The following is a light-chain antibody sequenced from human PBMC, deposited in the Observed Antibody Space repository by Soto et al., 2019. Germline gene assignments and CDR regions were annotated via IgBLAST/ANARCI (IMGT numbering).Light chain of an antibody. Sequence: DIQVTQSPSTLSASIGDRVTITCRASQSISTRLAWFQQKPGRALKLLIYQASSLESGVPSRFSGSGSGTQFTLTISSLQPEDFATYYCKQYNRYWTFGQGTKVEIK. CDR1: QSISTR. V-gene: IGKV1-5*03. CDR3: KQYNRYWT. CDR2: QAS. J-gene: IGKJ1*01.